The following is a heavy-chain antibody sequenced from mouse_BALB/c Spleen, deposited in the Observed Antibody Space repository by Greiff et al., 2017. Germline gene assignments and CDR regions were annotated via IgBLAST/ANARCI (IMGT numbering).Heavy chain of an antibody. J-gene: IGHJ2*01. CDR2: ISSGGST. V-gene: IGHV5-6-5*01. CDR3: ARGFTTATVDY. D-gene: IGHD1-2*01. CDR1: GFTFSSYA. Sequence: EVKLVESGGGLVKPGGSLKLSCAASGFTFSSYAMSWVRQTPEKRLEWVASISSGGSTYYPDSVKGRFTISRDNARNILYLQMSSLRSEDTAMYYCARGFTTATVDYWGQGTTLTVSS.